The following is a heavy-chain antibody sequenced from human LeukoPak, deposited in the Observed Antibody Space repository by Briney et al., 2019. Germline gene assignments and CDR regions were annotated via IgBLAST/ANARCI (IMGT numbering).Heavy chain of an antibody. Sequence: PGGSLRLSCAASGFTFSSYSMNWVRQAPGKGLEWVSSISSSSSYIYYADSVKGRFTISRDNAKNSLYLQMNSLRAEDTAVYYCARIIIVVVTAIPSEDAFDIWGQGTMVTVSS. CDR1: GFTFSSYS. V-gene: IGHV3-21*01. CDR3: ARIIIVVVTAIPSEDAFDI. J-gene: IGHJ3*02. CDR2: ISSSSSYI. D-gene: IGHD2-21*02.